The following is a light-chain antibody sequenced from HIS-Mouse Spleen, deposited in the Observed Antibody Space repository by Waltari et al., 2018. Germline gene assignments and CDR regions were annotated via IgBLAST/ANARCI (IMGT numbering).Light chain of an antibody. CDR2: EGS. CDR3: CSYAGSSTWV. Sequence: QSALTQPASVSGSPGQSITIPCTGTSSDVGSYNLVSWYQQHPGKAPKLMIYEGSKRPSGVSNRFSGSKSGNTASLTISGLQAEDEADSYCCSYAGSSTWVFGGGTKLTVL. CDR1: SSDVGSYNL. V-gene: IGLV2-23*01. J-gene: IGLJ3*02.